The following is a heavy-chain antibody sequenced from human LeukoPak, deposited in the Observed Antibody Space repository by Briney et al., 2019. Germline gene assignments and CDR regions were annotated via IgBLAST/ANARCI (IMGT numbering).Heavy chain of an antibody. D-gene: IGHD2-15*01. CDR1: GYIFSNHG. CDR2: ISAYNDNT. V-gene: IGHV1-18*01. CDR3: ATYYVAARPPHGPWFDP. Sequence: GASVKVSCKASGYIFSNHGISWVRQAPGEGLEWMGWISAYNDNTNYAPKFQGRVTMTEDTSTDTAYMELSSLRSEDTAVYYCATYYVAARPPHGPWFDPWGQGTLVTVSS. J-gene: IGHJ5*02.